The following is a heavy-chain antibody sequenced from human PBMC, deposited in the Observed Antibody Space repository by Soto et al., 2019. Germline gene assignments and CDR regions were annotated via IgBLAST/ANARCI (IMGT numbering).Heavy chain of an antibody. Sequence: QGQLVQSGAEVKKPGASVKVSCKASGYTFNSYGITWVRQAPGQGLEWMGWISGYNGNTNYAQNLQGRVTMTTDTSTSTAYMELRSLSSDDTAVYYCVRGYFSAFDIWGQGTMVTVSS. V-gene: IGHV1-18*04. CDR1: GYTFNSYG. J-gene: IGHJ3*02. CDR2: ISGYNGNT. D-gene: IGHD3-10*01. CDR3: VRGYFSAFDI.